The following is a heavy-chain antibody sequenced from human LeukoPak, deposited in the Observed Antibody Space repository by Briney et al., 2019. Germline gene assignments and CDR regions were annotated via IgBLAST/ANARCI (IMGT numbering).Heavy chain of an antibody. Sequence: SWIRQPPGKGLEWIGYIYYSGSTYYNPSLKSQFSISLDTSKNQFSLKLTSVTAADTAVYYCARLRGGGSSITPWGQGTLVTVSS. CDR3: ARLRGGGSSITP. D-gene: IGHD2-15*01. V-gene: IGHV4-30-4*08. CDR2: IYYSGST. J-gene: IGHJ5*02.